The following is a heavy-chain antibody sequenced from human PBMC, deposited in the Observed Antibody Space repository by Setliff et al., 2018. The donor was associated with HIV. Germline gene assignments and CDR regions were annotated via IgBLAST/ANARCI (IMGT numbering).Heavy chain of an antibody. V-gene: IGHV1-2*02. D-gene: IGHD6-6*01. CDR3: ARDLSEYSSSSPSVWFDP. CDR2: INPNSGGT. J-gene: IGHJ5*02. CDR1: GYTFTGYY. Sequence: ASVKVSCKASGYTFTGYYMHWVRQAPGQGLEWMGWINPNSGGTNYAQKFQGRVTMTRDTSISTAYMELSRLRSDDTAVYYCARDLSEYSSSSPSVWFDPWGQGTLVTSP.